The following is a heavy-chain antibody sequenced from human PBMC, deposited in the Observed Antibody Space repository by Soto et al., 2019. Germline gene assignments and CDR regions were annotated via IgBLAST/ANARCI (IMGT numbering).Heavy chain of an antibody. J-gene: IGHJ6*02. CDR3: VRWQSSSWFHYYDYGMDV. V-gene: IGHV3-64D*06. CDR1: GFTFSSCT. CDR2: ISSNGGST. D-gene: IGHD6-13*01. Sequence: ASETLSLSCSASGFTFSSCTMHWVRQALGKGLEYVSAISSNGGSTYYADSVKGRFTISRDNSKNTLYLQMSSLRAQDTAVYYCVRWQSSSWFHYYDYGMDVWGQGTTVTVSS.